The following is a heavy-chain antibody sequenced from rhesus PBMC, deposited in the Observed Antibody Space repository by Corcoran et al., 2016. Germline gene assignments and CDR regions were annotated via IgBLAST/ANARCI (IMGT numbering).Heavy chain of an antibody. Sequence: EVQLVQSGAEVKRPGEALKISCKTSGYRLTRYWISWVGPVPGQGLEWMGAIDPSDSDTRYSPSFQGQVTISADKSISTAYLQWSSLKASDTATYYCAKGAAAALHFDYWGQGVLVTVSS. CDR3: AKGAAAALHFDY. CDR1: GYRLTRYW. V-gene: IGHV5-20*02. J-gene: IGHJ4*01. D-gene: IGHD6-25*01. CDR2: IDPSDSDT.